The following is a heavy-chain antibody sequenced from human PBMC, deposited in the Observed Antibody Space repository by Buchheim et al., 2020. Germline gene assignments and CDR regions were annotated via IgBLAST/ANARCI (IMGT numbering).Heavy chain of an antibody. J-gene: IGHJ4*02. Sequence: QVQLVQSGAEVKKPGASVKVSCKASGYTFTSYYMHWVRQAPGQGLEWMGIINPSGGSTSYAQKFQGRVTMTRDTSTSTVYMELSSLRSEYTAVYYWARDGGKTIFGVFIAAWEDYWGQGTL. D-gene: IGHD3-3*01. CDR3: ARDGGKTIFGVFIAAWEDY. CDR2: INPSGGST. V-gene: IGHV1-46*03. CDR1: GYTFTSYY.